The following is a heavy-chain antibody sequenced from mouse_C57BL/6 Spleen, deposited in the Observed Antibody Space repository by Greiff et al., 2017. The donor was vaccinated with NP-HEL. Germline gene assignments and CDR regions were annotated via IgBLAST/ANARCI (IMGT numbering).Heavy chain of an antibody. CDR3: ARGITPGNFDY. V-gene: IGHV1-80*01. J-gene: IGHJ2*01. Sequence: VKVVESGAELVKPGASVKISCKASGYAFSSYWMNWVKQRPGKGLEWIGQIYPGDGDTNYNGKFKGKATLTADKSSSTAYMQLSSLTSEDSAVYFCARGITPGNFDYWGQGTTLTVSS. CDR1: GYAFSSYW. CDR2: IYPGDGDT. D-gene: IGHD1-1*01.